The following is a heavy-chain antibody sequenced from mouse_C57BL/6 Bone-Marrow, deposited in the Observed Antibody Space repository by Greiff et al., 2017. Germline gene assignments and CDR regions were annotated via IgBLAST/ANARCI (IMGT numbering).Heavy chain of an antibody. D-gene: IGHD1-1*01. CDR2: IDPETGGT. Sequence: QVQLQQSGAELVRPGASVTLSCKASGYTFTDYEMHWVKQTPVHGLEWIGAIDPETGGTAYNQKFKGKAILTADKSSSTAYMELRSLTSEDSAVYYCTEWGGKYDGSSYDYWGQCTTLTVSS. CDR3: TEWGGKYDGSSYDY. CDR1: GYTFTDYE. V-gene: IGHV1-15*01. J-gene: IGHJ2*01.